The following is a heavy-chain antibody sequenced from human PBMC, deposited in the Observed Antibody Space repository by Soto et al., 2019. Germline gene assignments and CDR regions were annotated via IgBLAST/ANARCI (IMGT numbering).Heavy chain of an antibody. D-gene: IGHD3-3*01. Sequence: ETLSLTCTVSGGSISSSSYYWGWIRQAPGKGLEWVSYITDSSDTVHYADSVRGRFTISRDNAESSLYLQMNSLRDEDTAVYFCARDFGHGYYLDYWGRGTLVTVSS. CDR2: ITDSSDTV. J-gene: IGHJ4*02. V-gene: IGHV3-48*02. CDR3: ARDFGHGYYLDY. CDR1: GGSISSSS.